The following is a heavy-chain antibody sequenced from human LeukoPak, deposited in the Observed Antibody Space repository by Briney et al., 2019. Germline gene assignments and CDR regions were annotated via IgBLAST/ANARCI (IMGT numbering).Heavy chain of an antibody. CDR3: ARDRYSGSYPLDY. CDR1: GFTFSSYG. V-gene: IGHV3-48*04. Sequence: PGRSLRLSCAASGFTFSSYGMHWVRQAPGKGLEWVSYISSSGSIIYYADSVKGRFTISRDNAKNSLYLQMNSLRAEDTAVYYCARDRYSGSYPLDYWGQGTLVTVSS. CDR2: ISSSGSII. J-gene: IGHJ4*02. D-gene: IGHD1-26*01.